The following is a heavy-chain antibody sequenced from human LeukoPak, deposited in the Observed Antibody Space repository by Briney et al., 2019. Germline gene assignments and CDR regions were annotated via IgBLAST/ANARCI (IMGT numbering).Heavy chain of an antibody. J-gene: IGHJ6*03. Sequence: SETLSLTCAVYGGSFSGYYWSWIQQPPGKGLEWIGSIYHSGSTYYNPSLKSRVTISVDTSKNQFSLKLSSVTAADTAVYYCARRGSYYYYYYMDVWGKGTTVTVSS. D-gene: IGHD1-26*01. CDR2: IYHSGST. V-gene: IGHV4-34*01. CDR1: GGSFSGYY. CDR3: ARRGSYYYYYYMDV.